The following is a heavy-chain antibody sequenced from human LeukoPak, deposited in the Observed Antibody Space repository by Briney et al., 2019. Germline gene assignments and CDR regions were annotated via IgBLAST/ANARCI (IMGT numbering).Heavy chain of an antibody. D-gene: IGHD3-10*01. Sequence: GGSLRLSCAASGFTFSSYGMSWVRQAPGKGLEWVSAISGSGGSTYYADSVKGRFTISRDNSKNTLYLQMNGLRAEDAAMYYCVKPYYYSSGSLDWGQGTLVTVSS. CDR3: VKPYYYSSGSLD. V-gene: IGHV3-23*01. CDR1: GFTFSSYG. CDR2: ISGSGGST. J-gene: IGHJ1*01.